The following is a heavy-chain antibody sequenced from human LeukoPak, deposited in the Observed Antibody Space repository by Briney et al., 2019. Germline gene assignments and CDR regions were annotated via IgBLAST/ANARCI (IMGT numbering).Heavy chain of an antibody. CDR3: AKDFRIGYSAHFDY. Sequence: GGSLRLSCVGSGFTFRSHAMSWVRQAPGKGLEFVSGIYENGGTTYYADSVKGRFSISRDNSKNTLYLQMDSLRGEDTAVYYCAKDFRIGYSAHFDYWGQGALVTVSS. D-gene: IGHD2-21*01. V-gene: IGHV3-23*01. CDR2: IYENGGTT. J-gene: IGHJ4*02. CDR1: GFTFRSHA.